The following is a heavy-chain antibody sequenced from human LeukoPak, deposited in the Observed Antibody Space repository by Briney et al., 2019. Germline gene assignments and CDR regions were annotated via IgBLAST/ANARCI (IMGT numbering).Heavy chain of an antibody. D-gene: IGHD5/OR15-5a*01. CDR2: INDDGTGT. Sequence: GGSLRLSCAASGFALSNSWMHWVRQAPGRGLVWVSRINDDGTGTSYADSVKGRFTISRDNAKNTLYLQMNSLRVEDTAVYYCSPIFYAPDYWGQGTQVTVSS. V-gene: IGHV3-74*01. CDR1: GFALSNSW. J-gene: IGHJ4*02. CDR3: SPIFYAPDY.